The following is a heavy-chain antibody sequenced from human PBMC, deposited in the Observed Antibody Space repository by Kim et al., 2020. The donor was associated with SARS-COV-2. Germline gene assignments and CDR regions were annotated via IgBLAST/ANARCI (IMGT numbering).Heavy chain of an antibody. J-gene: IGHJ5*02. V-gene: IGHV5-51*01. CDR1: GYSFTSYW. CDR2: IYPGDSDT. D-gene: IGHD2-2*01. CDR3: ARQVVPAARQIKGWFDP. Sequence: GESLKISCKGSGYSFTSYWIGWVRQMPGKGLEWMGIIYPGDSDTRYSPSFQGQVTISADKSISTAYLQWSSLKASDTAMYYCARQVVPAARQIKGWFDPWGQGALVTVSS.